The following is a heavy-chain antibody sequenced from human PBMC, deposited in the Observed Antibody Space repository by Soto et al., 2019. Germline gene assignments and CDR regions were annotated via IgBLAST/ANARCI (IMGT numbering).Heavy chain of an antibody. Sequence: SETLSLTCTVSGGSISSYYWSWIRQPPGKGLEWIGYIYYSGSTNYNPSLKSRVTISVDTSKNQFSLKLSSVTAADTAVYYCARGFGVVITDYFDYWGQGTLVTVSS. CDR1: GGSISSYY. J-gene: IGHJ4*02. CDR2: IYYSGST. CDR3: ARGFGVVITDYFDY. D-gene: IGHD3-3*01. V-gene: IGHV4-59*01.